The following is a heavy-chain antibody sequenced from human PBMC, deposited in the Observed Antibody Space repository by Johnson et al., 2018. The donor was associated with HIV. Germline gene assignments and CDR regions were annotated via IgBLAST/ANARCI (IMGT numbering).Heavy chain of an antibody. CDR1: GFTFSRHW. Sequence: VQLVESGGGVVQSGGSLRLSCAASGFTFSRHWMSWVRQAPGKGLEWVANIKQDGSEKYYVDSVKGRFNISRDNAKNSLYLQMDGLRPEDTALYYCAKDLGERECEECASDYYGFGRDYPCLAPRGVLATFDMWGQGTMVTVSS. D-gene: IGHD3-3*01. CDR3: AKDLGERECEECASDYYGFGRDYPCLAPRGVLATFDM. J-gene: IGHJ3*02. CDR2: IKQDGSEK. V-gene: IGHV3-7*01.